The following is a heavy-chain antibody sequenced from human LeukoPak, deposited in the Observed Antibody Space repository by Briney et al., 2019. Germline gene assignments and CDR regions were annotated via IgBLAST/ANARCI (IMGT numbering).Heavy chain of an antibody. J-gene: IGHJ5*02. CDR2: ISAYNGNT. CDR3: ARINQIAAAGP. V-gene: IGHV1-18*04. D-gene: IGHD6-13*01. Sequence: ASVKVSCKASGYTFTGYYMHWVRQAPGQGLEWMGWISAYNGNTNYAQKLQGRVTMTTDTSTSTAYMELRSLRSDDTAVYYCARINQIAAAGPWGQGTLVTVSS. CDR1: GYTFTGYY.